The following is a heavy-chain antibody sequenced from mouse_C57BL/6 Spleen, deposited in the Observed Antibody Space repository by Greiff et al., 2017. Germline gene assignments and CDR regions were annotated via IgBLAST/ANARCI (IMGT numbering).Heavy chain of an antibody. D-gene: IGHD2-5*01. CDR1: GYTFTSYW. V-gene: IGHV1-64*01. CDR2: IHPSSGST. Sequence: QVQLQQPGAELVKPGASVKLSCKASGYTFTSYWMHWVKQRPGQGLEWIGMIHPSSGSTNYNEKFKSKATLTVDRSSSTAYMQLSSLTSEDSAVYSCATCDSNYGFAYWGQGTLVTVSA. CDR3: ATCDSNYGFAY. J-gene: IGHJ3*01.